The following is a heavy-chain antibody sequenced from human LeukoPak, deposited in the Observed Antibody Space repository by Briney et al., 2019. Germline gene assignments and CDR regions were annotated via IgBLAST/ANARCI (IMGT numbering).Heavy chain of an antibody. Sequence: GGSLRLSCAGSGFIFSSYWMHWVRQAPGKGLVWVSRIRTDGGSTYYADSVKGRFTVSRDNAKNTLYLQMNSLRADDTAVYYCAKDGNYYGSGSPNWFDPWGQGTLVTVSS. J-gene: IGHJ5*02. CDR2: IRTDGGST. V-gene: IGHV3-74*01. D-gene: IGHD3-10*01. CDR1: GFIFSSYW. CDR3: AKDGNYYGSGSPNWFDP.